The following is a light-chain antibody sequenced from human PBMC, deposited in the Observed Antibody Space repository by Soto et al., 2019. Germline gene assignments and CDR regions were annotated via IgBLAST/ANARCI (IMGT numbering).Light chain of an antibody. CDR1: QSLIHSDGSTY. J-gene: IGKJ1*01. CDR2: EVS. Sequence: DVVMTQSPLSQPVTLGQPAFISCRSSQSLIHSDGSTYLSWFQQRPGQSPRRLIYEVSDRDSGVPDRFSGSGSGTDFTLKISRVEAEDVGVYYCMQGTHWPWTFGQGTEVEIK. CDR3: MQGTHWPWT. V-gene: IGKV2-30*02.